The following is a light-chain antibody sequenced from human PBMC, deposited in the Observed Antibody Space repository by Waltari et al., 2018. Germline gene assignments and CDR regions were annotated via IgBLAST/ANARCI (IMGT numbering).Light chain of an antibody. CDR1: QSISNW. CDR2: KAF. V-gene: IGKV1-5*03. CDR3: QQYNSYSLLT. Sequence: DIQMTQSPSTLSASVGDTIIITCRASQSISNWLAWYQQKPGKAPKLLIYKAFTLETGVPSRFSGSGSGTVFTRTISSLQPDDFATYYCQQYNSYSLLTFGGGTKVEIE. J-gene: IGKJ4*01.